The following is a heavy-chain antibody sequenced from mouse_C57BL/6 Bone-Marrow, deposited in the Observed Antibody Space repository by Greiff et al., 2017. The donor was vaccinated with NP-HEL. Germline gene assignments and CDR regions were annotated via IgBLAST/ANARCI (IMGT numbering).Heavy chain of an antibody. Sequence: QVQLQQPGAELVKPGASVKLSCKASGYTFTSYWMHWVKQRPGQGLEWIGMIHPNSGSTNYNEKFKSKATLTADKSSSTAYMQLSSLTSEDSAVYYCARYGYHYAMDYWGQGTSVTVSS. D-gene: IGHD2-2*01. CDR2: IHPNSGST. CDR1: GYTFTSYW. V-gene: IGHV1-64*01. J-gene: IGHJ4*01. CDR3: ARYGYHYAMDY.